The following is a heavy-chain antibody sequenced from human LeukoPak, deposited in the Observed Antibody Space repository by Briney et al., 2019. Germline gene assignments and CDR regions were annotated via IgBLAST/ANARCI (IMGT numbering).Heavy chain of an antibody. D-gene: IGHD2-15*01. J-gene: IGHJ4*02. Sequence: ASVKVSCKASGYTFTSYYMHWVRQAPGQGLEWMGIINPSGGSTSYAQKFQGRVTMTRDTSTSTVYTELSSLRSEDTAVYYCARGLRIGYCSGGSCSLGYWGQGTLVTVSS. CDR1: GYTFTSYY. CDR3: ARGLRIGYCSGGSCSLGY. CDR2: INPSGGST. V-gene: IGHV1-46*01.